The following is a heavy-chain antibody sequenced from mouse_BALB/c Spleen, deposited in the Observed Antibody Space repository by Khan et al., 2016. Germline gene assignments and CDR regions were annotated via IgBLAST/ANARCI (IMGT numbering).Heavy chain of an antibody. V-gene: IGHV1-5*01. J-gene: IGHJ3*01. Sequence: VQLQQPGTVLARPGASVKMSCKASGYTFSNYWMHWMKQRPGQGLEWIGVIYPGNTDVTYNQKFKGKAELTAVASTSTAYMELSSLTNEDSAVSYSTRVDTTGYAWFAYWGQGTLVTVSA. CDR1: GYTFSNYW. D-gene: IGHD3-2*01. CDR3: TRVDTTGYAWFAY. CDR2: IYPGNTDV.